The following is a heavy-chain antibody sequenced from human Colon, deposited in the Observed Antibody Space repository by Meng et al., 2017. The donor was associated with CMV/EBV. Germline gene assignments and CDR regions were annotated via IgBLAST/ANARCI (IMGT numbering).Heavy chain of an antibody. Sequence: GGSLRLSCAASGFTFSCCAMHWVRQAPGKGLEWVAIIAYDGSNKYYADSVKGRFTISRDNSKNTLYLQMNSLRGEDTAVYYCATPFGGLSGTPLDSWGQGTLVTVSS. J-gene: IGHJ4*02. CDR2: IAYDGSNK. CDR3: ATPFGGLSGTPLDS. CDR1: GFTFSCCA. D-gene: IGHD3-10*01. V-gene: IGHV3-30*03.